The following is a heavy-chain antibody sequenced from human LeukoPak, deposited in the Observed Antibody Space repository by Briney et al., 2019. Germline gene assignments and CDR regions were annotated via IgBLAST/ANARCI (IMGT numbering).Heavy chain of an antibody. CDR1: GDSVSSDSSN. CDR3: AGLVGSVSAYYFDY. D-gene: IGHD2-15*01. CDR2: TYYRSKWYN. J-gene: IGHJ4*02. Sequence: SQTLSLTCAISGDSVSSDSSNWYWIRQSPSRGLEWLGRTYYRSKWYNDYAVSVKSRISINPDTSKNQFSLRLNSVTPADTAVYYCAGLVGSVSAYYFDYWGQGTLVTVSS. V-gene: IGHV6-1*01.